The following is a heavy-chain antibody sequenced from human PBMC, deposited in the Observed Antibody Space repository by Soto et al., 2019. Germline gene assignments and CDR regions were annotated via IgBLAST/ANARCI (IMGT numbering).Heavy chain of an antibody. D-gene: IGHD3-22*01. V-gene: IGHV3-23*01. CDR1: GFTFSSYA. J-gene: IGHJ3*02. CDR2: ISGSGGST. CDR3: ATVTRVDSSGYYGSGDAFDI. Sequence: GSLRLSCAASGFTFSSYAMSWVRQAPGKGLEWASAISGSGGSTYYADSVKGRFTISRDNSKNTLYLQMNSLRAEDTAVYYCATVTRVDSSGYYGSGDAFDIWGQGTMVTVSS.